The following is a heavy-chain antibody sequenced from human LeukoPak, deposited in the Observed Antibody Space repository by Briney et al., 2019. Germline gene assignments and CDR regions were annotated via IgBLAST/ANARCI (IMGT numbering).Heavy chain of an antibody. J-gene: IGHJ5*02. CDR1: GYTFTSYY. CDR2: INPSGGST. Sequence: ASVKVSCKASGYTFTSYYMHWVRQAPGQGLEWMGIINPSGGSTSYAQKFQGRVTMTRDTSTSTVYMELSSLRSEDTAVYYCARGPSPVTTFRYWLDPWGQGTLVTVSS. D-gene: IGHD4-17*01. V-gene: IGHV1-46*01. CDR3: ARGPSPVTTFRYWLDP.